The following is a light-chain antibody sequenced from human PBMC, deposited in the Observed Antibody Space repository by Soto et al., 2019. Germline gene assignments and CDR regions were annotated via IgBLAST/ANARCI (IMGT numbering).Light chain of an antibody. CDR1: QSVLYSSNNKNY. Sequence: DIVMTQSPDSLAVSLGERATINCKSSQSVLYSSNNKNYLAWYQQKPGQPPKLLIYWASTRESGVPDRFSGSGSGTDVTLTISSLQAEDVAVYYCQQYYSTPFTFGPVTKVDIK. CDR3: QQYYSTPFT. J-gene: IGKJ3*01. V-gene: IGKV4-1*01. CDR2: WAS.